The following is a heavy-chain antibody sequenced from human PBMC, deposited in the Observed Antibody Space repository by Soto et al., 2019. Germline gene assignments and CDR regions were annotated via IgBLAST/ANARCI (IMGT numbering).Heavy chain of an antibody. J-gene: IGHJ4*02. CDR2: MNQDGVVT. CDR1: GFTFLSSF. V-gene: IGHV3-7*03. Sequence: GGSLSLSFVALGFTFLSSFMGRIRQAPGKGLEWVANMNQDGVVTYYVDSVEGRFTISRDNTKDSLYLQMNSRRGEDTAIYYCARYYRGSGRYFFDYWGQGTSVTVS. D-gene: IGHD6-19*01. CDR3: ARYYRGSGRYFFDY.